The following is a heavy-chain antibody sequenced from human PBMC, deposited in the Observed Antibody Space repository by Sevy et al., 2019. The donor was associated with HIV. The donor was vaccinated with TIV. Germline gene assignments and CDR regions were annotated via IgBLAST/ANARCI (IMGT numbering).Heavy chain of an antibody. D-gene: IGHD5-12*01. CDR3: ARAPPVRSGDDSLNWFDP. CDR1: GGSFSGYH. J-gene: IGHJ5*02. CDR2: IYYSGYT. V-gene: IGHV4-59*01. Sequence: SETLSLTCTVSGGSFSGYHWAWIRQTPGKGLEYIGYIYYSGYTNYNPSLKSRVTISVDTSKNQFSLRLSSVTAAETAVYYCARAPPVRSGDDSLNWFDPWGRGTLVTVSS.